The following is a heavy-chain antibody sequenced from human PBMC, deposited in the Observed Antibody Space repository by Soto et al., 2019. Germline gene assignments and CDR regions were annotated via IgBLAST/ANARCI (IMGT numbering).Heavy chain of an antibody. CDR1: GGSISRVNYC. V-gene: IGHV4-30-2*01. D-gene: IGHD1-7*01. CDR3: ARSELREGYYFDY. CDR2: IYNGGST. J-gene: IGHJ4*02. Sequence: SETLSLTCTVSGGSISRVNYCWSWIRQLPDKGLEWIGHIYNGGSTYNNPSLKSRVTISVDRSKNQFSLKLSSVTAADTAVYYCARSELREGYYFDYWGQGTLVTAPQ.